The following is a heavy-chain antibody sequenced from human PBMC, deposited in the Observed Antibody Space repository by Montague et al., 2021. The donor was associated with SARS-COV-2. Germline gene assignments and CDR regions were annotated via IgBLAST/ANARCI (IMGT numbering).Heavy chain of an antibody. V-gene: IGHV4-59*01. CDR2: IYYSGAA. Sequence: SETLSLTCTVSGGSMTGYYWSWLRRSPGKGLEWIAYIYYSGAANYNPSLGSRVTISADTSKNQLSLKVNSVTAADTAVYYCVRDHPYGGPRGAYDMWGQGTVVTVSS. CDR1: GGSMTGYY. CDR3: VRDHPYGGPRGAYDM. J-gene: IGHJ3*02. D-gene: IGHD4-23*01.